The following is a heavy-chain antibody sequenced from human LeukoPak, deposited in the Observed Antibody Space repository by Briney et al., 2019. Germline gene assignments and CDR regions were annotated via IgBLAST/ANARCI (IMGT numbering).Heavy chain of an antibody. Sequence: GSLRLSCAASGFTFSNAWMSWVRQAPGKGLEWVGRIKSKTDGGTTDYAAPVKGRFTISRDDSKNTLYLQMNSLKTEDTAVYYCTTTPPYQLLSDAFDIRGQGTMVTVSS. J-gene: IGHJ3*02. CDR1: GFTFSNAW. D-gene: IGHD2-2*01. V-gene: IGHV3-15*01. CDR3: TTTPPYQLLSDAFDI. CDR2: IKSKTDGGTT.